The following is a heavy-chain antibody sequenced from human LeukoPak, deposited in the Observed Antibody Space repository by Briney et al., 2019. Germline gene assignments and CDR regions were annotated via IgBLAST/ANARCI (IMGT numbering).Heavy chain of an antibody. Sequence: SQTLSLTCTVSGVSVSSGAYYWSWIRQLPVKGLEWIGYIYDSGSTYYIPSLKSRLSISVDTSKNQFSLKLSSVTAADTAVYYCARARYGDPYYFDYWGQGTLVTVSS. V-gene: IGHV4-31*03. D-gene: IGHD4-17*01. CDR3: ARARYGDPYYFDY. CDR1: GVSVSSGAYY. J-gene: IGHJ4*02. CDR2: IYDSGST.